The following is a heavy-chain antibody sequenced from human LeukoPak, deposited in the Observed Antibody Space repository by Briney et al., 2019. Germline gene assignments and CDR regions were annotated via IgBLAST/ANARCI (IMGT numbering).Heavy chain of an antibody. D-gene: IGHD2-15*01. CDR3: ARETSSVHSNAGPPFDY. Sequence: GGSLRLSCVASGLTFTSDAMNWVRQAPGKGLEWVSSTVSRGTTQYADSVKGRFTVSRDTSKNTLYLQMNSLRADDTAVYYCARETSSVHSNAGPPFDYWGQGTLVTVSS. V-gene: IGHV3-23*01. CDR2: TVSRGTT. CDR1: GLTFTSDA. J-gene: IGHJ4*02.